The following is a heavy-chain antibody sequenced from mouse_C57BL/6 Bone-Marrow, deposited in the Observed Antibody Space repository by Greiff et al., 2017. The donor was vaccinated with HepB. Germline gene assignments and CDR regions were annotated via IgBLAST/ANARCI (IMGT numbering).Heavy chain of an antibody. V-gene: IGHV1-15*01. CDR3: TRWPFITTVVEYFDY. D-gene: IGHD1-1*01. CDR1: GYTFTDYE. Sequence: QVQLKESGAELVRPGASVTLSCKASGYTFTDYEMHWVKQTPVHGLEWIGAIDPETGGTAYNQKFKGKAILTADKSSSTAYMELRSLTSEDSAVYYCTRWPFITTVVEYFDYWGQGTTLTVSS. J-gene: IGHJ2*01. CDR2: IDPETGGT.